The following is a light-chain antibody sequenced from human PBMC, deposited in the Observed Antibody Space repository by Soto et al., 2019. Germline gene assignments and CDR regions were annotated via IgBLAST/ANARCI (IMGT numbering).Light chain of an antibody. CDR2: WAS. V-gene: IGKV4-1*01. CDR1: QSVLYSSNNKNY. CDR3: QQYYSSPVT. J-gene: IGKJ3*01. Sequence: DIVMTQSPDSLAVSLGERATINCKSSQSVLYSSNNKNYLAWYQQKPGQPPKLLIYWASTREPGVPDRFSGSGSGTDFTLTISSLQAEDVAVYYCQQYYSSPVTFGPGTKVDIK.